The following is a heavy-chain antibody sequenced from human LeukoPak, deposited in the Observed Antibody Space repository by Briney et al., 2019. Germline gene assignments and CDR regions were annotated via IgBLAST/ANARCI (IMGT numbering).Heavy chain of an antibody. CDR2: IYHSGST. CDR1: GYSISSGYY. J-gene: IGHJ6*03. D-gene: IGHD2-21*01. V-gene: IGHV4-38-2*01. Sequence: SETLSLTCAVSGYSISSGYYWGWIRPPPGKGLEWIGSIYHSGSTYYNPSPKSRVTISVDTSKNQFSLKLSSVTAADTAVYYCARGQHNYYYYYMDVWGKGTTVTVSS. CDR3: ARGQHNYYYYYMDV.